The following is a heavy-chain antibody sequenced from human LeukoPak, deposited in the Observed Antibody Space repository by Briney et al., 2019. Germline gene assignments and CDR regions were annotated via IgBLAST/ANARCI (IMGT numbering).Heavy chain of an antibody. D-gene: IGHD1-26*01. CDR2: IYHSGST. J-gene: IGHJ4*02. V-gene: IGHV4-30-2*01. CDR1: GGSISSGGYY. CDR3: ARGRRGSYSGSYNY. Sequence: SETLSLTCTVSGGSISSGGYYWSWIRQPPGKGLEWIGYIYHSGSTYYNPSLKSRVTISVDTSKNQFSLKLSSVTAADTAVYYCARGRRGSYSGSYNYWGQGTLVTVSS.